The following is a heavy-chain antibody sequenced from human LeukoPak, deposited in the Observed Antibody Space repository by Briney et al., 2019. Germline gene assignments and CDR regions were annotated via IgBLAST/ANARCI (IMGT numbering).Heavy chain of an antibody. CDR1: GGSFSGYY. J-gene: IGHJ4*02. V-gene: IGHV4-34*01. CDR2: INHSGST. Sequence: PSETLSLTCAVYGGSFSGYYWSWIRQPPGKGLEWIGEINHSGSTNYNPSLKSRVTISVDTSKNQFSLKLSSVTAADTAVYYCARGGGGLTYYYDSSGCYGRQGLDYWGRGTLVTVSS. CDR3: ARGGGGLTYYYDSSGCYGRQGLDY. D-gene: IGHD3-22*01.